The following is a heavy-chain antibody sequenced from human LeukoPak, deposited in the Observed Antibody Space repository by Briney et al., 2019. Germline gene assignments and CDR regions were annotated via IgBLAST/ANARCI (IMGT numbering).Heavy chain of an antibody. Sequence: PSQTLSLTCTVSGGSISSGGYYWSWIRQHPGKGLEWIGYIYYSGSTHYNPSLKSRVTISVDTSKNQFSLKLSSVTAADTAVYYCARYGVQFRAMGCYYYGMDVWGQGTTVTVSS. D-gene: IGHD1-1*01. CDR1: GGSISSGGYY. V-gene: IGHV4-31*03. J-gene: IGHJ6*02. CDR2: IYYSGST. CDR3: ARYGVQFRAMGCYYYGMDV.